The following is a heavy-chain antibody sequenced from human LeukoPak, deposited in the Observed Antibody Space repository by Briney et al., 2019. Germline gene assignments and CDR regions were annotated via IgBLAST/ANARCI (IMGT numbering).Heavy chain of an antibody. D-gene: IGHD1-26*01. V-gene: IGHV4-59*01. CDR2: IYYSGST. Sequence: SETLSLTCTVSDGSISSYYWSWIRQPPGKGLEWIGYIYYSGSTNYNPSLKSRVTISVDTSKNQFSLKLSSVTAADTAVYYCARDESGFDYWGQGTLVTVSS. CDR1: DGSISSYY. CDR3: ARDESGFDY. J-gene: IGHJ4*02.